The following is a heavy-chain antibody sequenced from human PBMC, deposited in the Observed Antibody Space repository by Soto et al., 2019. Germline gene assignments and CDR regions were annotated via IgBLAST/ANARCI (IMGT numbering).Heavy chain of an antibody. J-gene: IGHJ6*02. Sequence: GGSLRLSCAASGFTFSSYDMHWVRQATGKGLEWVSAIGTAGDTYYPGSVKGRFTISRENAKNSLYLQMNSLRAGDTAVYYCARASIAAADTFRYYYGMDVWGQGTTVTVSS. CDR2: IGTAGDT. CDR1: GFTFSSYD. D-gene: IGHD6-13*01. CDR3: ARASIAAADTFRYYYGMDV. V-gene: IGHV3-13*01.